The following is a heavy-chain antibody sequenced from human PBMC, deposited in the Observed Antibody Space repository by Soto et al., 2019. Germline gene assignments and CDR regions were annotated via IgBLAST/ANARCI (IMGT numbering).Heavy chain of an antibody. CDR1: GLIFSNGW. CDR2: IKSKTDGGTT. Sequence: EVQLVESGGGLVKPGGSLRLSCAASGLIFSNGWMNWVRQAPGKGLEWVGRIKSKTDGGTTDYAAPVKGRFTISRDDSTKTLYLQMTRLKIDDTAVYYCTRADSNAYWGQGTLVTVSS. V-gene: IGHV3-15*07. CDR3: TRADSNAY. D-gene: IGHD3-22*01. J-gene: IGHJ4*02.